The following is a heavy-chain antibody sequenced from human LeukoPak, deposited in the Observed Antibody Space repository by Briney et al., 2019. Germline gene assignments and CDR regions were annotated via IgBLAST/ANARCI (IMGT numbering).Heavy chain of an antibody. V-gene: IGHV1-69*13. D-gene: IGHD2-15*01. CDR1: GGTFISYA. J-gene: IGHJ4*02. CDR3: ARDRTPATDPQFDY. Sequence: SVKVSCKASGGTFISYAISWVRQAPGQGLEWMGGIIPIFGTANDAQKFQGRVTSTADESTSTAYMELSSLRSEDTAVYYCARDRTPATDPQFDYWGQGTLVTVSS. CDR2: IIPIFGTA.